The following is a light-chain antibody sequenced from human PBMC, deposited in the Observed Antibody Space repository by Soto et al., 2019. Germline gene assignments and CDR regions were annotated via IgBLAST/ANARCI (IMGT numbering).Light chain of an antibody. CDR3: QQRSNWPVT. V-gene: IGKV3-11*01. J-gene: IGKJ5*01. CDR1: QSVSSY. CDR2: DAS. Sequence: DIVMTQSPAPLSVSPGERATLSCMASQSVSSYLAWYQQKPGQAPRLLIYDASNRATGIPARFSGSGSGTDFTLTISSLEPEDVAVYYCQQRSNWPVTLGQGTRLEIK.